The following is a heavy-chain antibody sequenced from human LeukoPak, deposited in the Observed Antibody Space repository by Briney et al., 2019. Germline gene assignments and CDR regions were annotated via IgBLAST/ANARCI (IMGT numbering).Heavy chain of an antibody. CDR2: IYYSGST. CDR3: ARSYGSGSFYYFDY. Sequence: PSETLSLTCTVSGGSISSYYCSWIRLPPGKGLEWIGYIYYSGSTNYNPSLKSRVSISVDTSKNQFSLKLSSVTAADTAVYYCARSYGSGSFYYFDYWGQGTLVTVSS. D-gene: IGHD3-10*01. J-gene: IGHJ4*02. V-gene: IGHV4-59*01. CDR1: GGSISSYY.